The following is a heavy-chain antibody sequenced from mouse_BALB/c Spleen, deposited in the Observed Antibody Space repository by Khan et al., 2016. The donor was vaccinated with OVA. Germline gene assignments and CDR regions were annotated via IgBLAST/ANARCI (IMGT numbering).Heavy chain of an antibody. CDR2: IYTGSDRT. CDR3: ARAGWDVFAY. CDR1: GYTFTDYV. D-gene: IGHD4-1*01. Sequence: QVQLQQSGPELVKPGASVKMSCKASGYTFTDYVMNWVKQRNGQGLEWIGQIYTGSDRTYYNEKFKGQATLTADRSSSTAYMQMRNLTSEDSAFYFCARAGWDVFAYWGQWTLVTVSA. J-gene: IGHJ3*01. V-gene: IGHV1-77*01.